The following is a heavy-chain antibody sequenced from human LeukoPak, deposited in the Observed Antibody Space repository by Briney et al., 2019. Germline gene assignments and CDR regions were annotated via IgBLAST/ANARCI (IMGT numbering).Heavy chain of an antibody. Sequence: ASVKVSCKVSGYTLTELSMHWVRQAPGKGLEWMRGFDPEDGETIYAQKFQGRVTMTEDTSTDTAYMELSSLRSEDTAVYYCATDASVNLWFGELFFYWGQGTLVTVSS. CDR2: FDPEDGET. J-gene: IGHJ4*02. CDR1: GYTLTELS. D-gene: IGHD3-10*01. CDR3: ATDASVNLWFGELFFY. V-gene: IGHV1-24*01.